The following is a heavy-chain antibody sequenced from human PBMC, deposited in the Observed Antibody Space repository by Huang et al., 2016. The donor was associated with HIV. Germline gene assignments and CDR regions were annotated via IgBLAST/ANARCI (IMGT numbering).Heavy chain of an antibody. CDR1: GYTFNSYG. Sequence: QIQLMQSGPELKQPGASVKVSCKASGYTFNSYGITWVRQAPGQGPEWMGWVSASSVDTKYAQKFQGRVTLTPDTSTNIAYRELRSLRSDGTAKYYCARDPKYHRIGYYRQRRAIDLWGQGTMVIVSS. D-gene: IGHD3-22*01. CDR3: ARDPKYHRIGYYRQRRAIDL. CDR2: VSASSVDT. J-gene: IGHJ3*01. V-gene: IGHV1-18*01.